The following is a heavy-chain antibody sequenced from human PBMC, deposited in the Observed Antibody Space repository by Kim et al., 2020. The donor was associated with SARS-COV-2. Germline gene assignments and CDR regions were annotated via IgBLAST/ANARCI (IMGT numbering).Heavy chain of an antibody. D-gene: IGHD4-17*01. CDR1: GGSISSSSYY. CDR2: IYYSGST. V-gene: IGHV4-39*01. Sequence: SETLSLTCTVSGGSISSSSYYWGWIRQPPGKGLEWIGSIYYSGSTYYNPSLKSRVTISVDTSKNQFSLKLSSVTAADTAVYYCSRHDYGGNSGCFDPWGQGTLVTVSS. J-gene: IGHJ5*02. CDR3: SRHDYGGNSGCFDP.